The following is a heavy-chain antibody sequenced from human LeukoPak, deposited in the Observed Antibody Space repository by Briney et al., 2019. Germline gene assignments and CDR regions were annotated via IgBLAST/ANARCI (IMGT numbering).Heavy chain of an antibody. J-gene: IGHJ6*03. V-gene: IGHV3-30*04. Sequence: GGSLRLSCAASGFTFSSYAMHWVRQAPGKGLEWVAVISYDGSNKYYADSVKGRFTISRDNSKNTLYLQMNSLRAEDTAVYYCAKNPFRYCSSTSCYAYYYYYMDVWGKGTTVTISS. CDR1: GFTFSSYA. CDR3: AKNPFRYCSSTSCYAYYYYYMDV. D-gene: IGHD2-2*01. CDR2: ISYDGSNK.